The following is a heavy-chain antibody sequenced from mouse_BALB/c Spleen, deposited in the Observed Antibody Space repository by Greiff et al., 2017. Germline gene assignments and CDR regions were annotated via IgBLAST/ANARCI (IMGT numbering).Heavy chain of an antibody. V-gene: IGHV5-17*02. D-gene: IGHD2-10*01. Sequence: EVKVVESGGGLVQPGGSRKLSCAASGFTFSSFGMHWVRQAPEKGLEWVAYISSGSSTIYYADTVKGRFTISRDNPKNTLFLQMTSLRSEDTAMYYCARASYYPYYAMDYWGQGTSVTVSS. CDR2: ISSGSSTI. CDR1: GFTFSSFG. CDR3: ARASYYPYYAMDY. J-gene: IGHJ4*01.